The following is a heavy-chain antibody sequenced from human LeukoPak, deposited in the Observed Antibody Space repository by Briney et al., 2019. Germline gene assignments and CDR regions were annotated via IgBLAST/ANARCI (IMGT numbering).Heavy chain of an antibody. CDR3: ARPPRCSSTSCYRAFDI. V-gene: IGHV4-34*01. CDR2: INHSGST. Sequence: SETLSRTCAVYGGSFSGYYWSWIRQPPGKGLEWIGEINHSGSTNYNPSLKSRVIISVDTSKNQFSLKLRSVTAADTAVYYCARPPRCSSTSCYRAFDIWGQGTVVTVSS. D-gene: IGHD2-2*01. CDR1: GGSFSGYY. J-gene: IGHJ3*02.